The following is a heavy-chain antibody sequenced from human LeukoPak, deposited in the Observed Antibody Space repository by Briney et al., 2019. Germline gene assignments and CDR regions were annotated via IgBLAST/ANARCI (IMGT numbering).Heavy chain of an antibody. V-gene: IGHV1-2*02. D-gene: IGHD3-22*01. Sequence: ASVKVSCKAPVYTFTGYYMDWVRQAPGQGLEWMGWINPNSGGTNYAQKFQGRVTMTRDTSISTAYMELSRLRSDDTAVYYCARGGYYDSSGYYYLDYWGQGTLVTVSS. J-gene: IGHJ4*02. CDR2: INPNSGGT. CDR3: ARGGYYDSSGYYYLDY. CDR1: VYTFTGYY.